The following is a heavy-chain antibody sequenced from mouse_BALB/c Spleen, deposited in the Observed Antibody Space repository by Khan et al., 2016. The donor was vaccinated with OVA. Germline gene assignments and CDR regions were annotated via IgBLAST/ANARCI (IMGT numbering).Heavy chain of an antibody. CDR2: IDPENGHP. J-gene: IGHJ2*01. Sequence: EVQLQESGSELVRPGALVKLSCKASGFNIKDYYMHWVKQRPEQGLEWIGWIDPENGHPIYDPKFQGKAIITADTSSNTAYLQLSSLTSEDTAVYYSPRSILHYFDFWDQGTTLTVSS. V-gene: IGHV14-1*02. CDR3: PRSILHYFDF. CDR1: GFNIKDYY. D-gene: IGHD2-3*01.